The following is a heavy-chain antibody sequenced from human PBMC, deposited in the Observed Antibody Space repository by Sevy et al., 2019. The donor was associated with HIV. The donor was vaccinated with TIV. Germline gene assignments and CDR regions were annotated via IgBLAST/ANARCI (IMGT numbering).Heavy chain of an antibody. CDR2: VSWNSASI. CDR1: GFTFDDYA. V-gene: IGHV3-9*01. Sequence: GGSLRLSCAASGFTFDDYAMHWVRQAPGKGLEWVSGVSWNSASIGYAGSVRGRFTISRDNAKNSLSLQMNSLTSEDTALLYCIKDLEATLVPGYSDAGPCWPRDGFDIWGHGTMVTVSS. CDR3: IKDLEATLVPGYSDAGPCWPRDGFDI. J-gene: IGHJ3*02. D-gene: IGHD5-12*01.